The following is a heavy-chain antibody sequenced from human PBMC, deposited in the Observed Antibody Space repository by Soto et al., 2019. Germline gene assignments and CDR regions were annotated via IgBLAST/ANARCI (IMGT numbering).Heavy chain of an antibody. CDR2: IKSKTDSGTT. CDR3: TTKDVYEMHYYGMDV. J-gene: IGHJ6*02. Sequence: GGSLRLSCAASGFTFSNVWMNWVRQAPGKGLEWVGRIKSKTDSGTTEYAAPVKGTFTISRDDSKNTLHLQMDSLKTEDTSVYYFTTKDVYEMHYYGMDVWGQGTTVTVSS. D-gene: IGHD2-8*01. CDR1: GFTFSNVW. V-gene: IGHV3-15*01.